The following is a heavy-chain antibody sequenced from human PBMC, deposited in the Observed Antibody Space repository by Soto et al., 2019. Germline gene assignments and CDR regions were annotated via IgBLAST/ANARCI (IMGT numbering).Heavy chain of an antibody. CDR2: VSPKSGGT. V-gene: IGHV1-2*02. J-gene: IGHJ5*02. D-gene: IGHD2-8*02. CDR3: AREISGGGTLNWFDP. CDR1: GYNFSDYY. Sequence: QVQLVQSAAEVKKPGASVKVSCRASGYNFSDYYIHWVRQAPGQGLEWLGWVSPKSGGTNYAQRFKGKVPMTRDTSSNTVYMDLSGLKSDDTAVFYCAREISGGGTLNWFDPWGQGTLVTVSS.